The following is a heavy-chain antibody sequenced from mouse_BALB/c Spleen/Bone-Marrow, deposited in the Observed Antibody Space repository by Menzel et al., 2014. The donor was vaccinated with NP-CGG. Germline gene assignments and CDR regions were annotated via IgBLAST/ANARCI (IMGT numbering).Heavy chain of an antibody. J-gene: IGHJ1*01. V-gene: IGHV7-3*02. CDR1: GFTFTDYY. CDR2: IRNKGKGYTT. Sequence: EVQLVESGGGLVQPGGSLRLSCATSGFTFTDYYMSWVRQPPGKALEWLGFIRNKGKGYTTEYSASVKGRFTISRDNSQSILYLQMNPLRAEDSATYYCARDINYDIYWYFDVWGAGTTVTVSS. CDR3: ARDINYDIYWYFDV. D-gene: IGHD2-4*01.